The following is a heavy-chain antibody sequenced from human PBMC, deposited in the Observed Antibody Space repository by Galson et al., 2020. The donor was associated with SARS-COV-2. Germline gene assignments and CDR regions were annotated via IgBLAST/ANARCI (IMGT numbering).Heavy chain of an antibody. CDR2: IYYSGST. D-gene: IGHD6-19*01. Sequence: ASQTLSLTCTVSGGSISSSSYYWGWIRQPPGKGLEWIGSIYYSGSTYYNPSLKSRVTISVDTSKNQFSLKLSSVTAADTAVYYCARDSSGWYGLDWFDPWGHGTLVTVSS. CDR1: GGSISSSSYY. J-gene: IGHJ5*02. V-gene: IGHV4-39*07. CDR3: ARDSSGWYGLDWFDP.